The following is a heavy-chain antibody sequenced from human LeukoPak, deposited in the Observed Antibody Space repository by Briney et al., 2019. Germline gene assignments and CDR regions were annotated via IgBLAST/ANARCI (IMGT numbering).Heavy chain of an antibody. V-gene: IGHV1-69*04. D-gene: IGHD3-22*01. CDR3: ARVVDDSRSDYFDY. CDR2: IIPILGIA. Sequence: GASVKVSCKASGGTFSSYAISWVRQAPGQGLEWMGRIIPILGIANYAQKFQGRVTITADKSTSTAYMELSSLRSEDTAVYCCARVVDDSRSDYFDYWGQGTLVTVSS. CDR1: GGTFSSYA. J-gene: IGHJ4*02.